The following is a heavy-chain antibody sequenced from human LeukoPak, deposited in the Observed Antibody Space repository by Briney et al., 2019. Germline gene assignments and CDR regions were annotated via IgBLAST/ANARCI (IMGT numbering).Heavy chain of an antibody. CDR2: ISGSSGTI. CDR1: GFSFSNFG. D-gene: IGHD5-12*01. Sequence: GGSLRLSCAGTGFSFSNFGMNWVRQAPGKGLECVSFISGSSGTIYYADSVKGRFTIARDNTKNSLYLQMNSLRAEDTAIYYCARERGGFGGYLPYYYLDVWGKGTTVTVSS. V-gene: IGHV3-48*04. CDR3: ARERGGFGGYLPYYYLDV. J-gene: IGHJ6*03.